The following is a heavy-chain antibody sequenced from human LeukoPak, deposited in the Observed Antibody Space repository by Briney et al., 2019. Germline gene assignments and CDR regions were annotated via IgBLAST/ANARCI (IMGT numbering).Heavy chain of an antibody. J-gene: IGHJ5*02. CDR2: IRSKAYGGTT. CDR3: TRDTAAAANWFDP. Sequence: SGGSLRLSCTASGFTFGDYAMSWVRQAPGKGLEWVGFIRSKAYGGTTEYAASVKGRFTISRDDSKSIAYLQMNSLKTEDTAVYYCTRDTAAAANWFDPWDQGTLVTVSS. V-gene: IGHV3-49*04. D-gene: IGHD6-13*01. CDR1: GFTFGDYA.